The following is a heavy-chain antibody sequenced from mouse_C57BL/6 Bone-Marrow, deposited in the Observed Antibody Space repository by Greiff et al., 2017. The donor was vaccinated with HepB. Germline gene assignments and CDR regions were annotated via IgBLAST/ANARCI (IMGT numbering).Heavy chain of an antibody. J-gene: IGHJ4*01. CDR3: ARNGYGNCGGGAMDD. V-gene: IGHV2-2*01. CDR2: IWSGGST. CDR1: GFSLPSYG. D-gene: IGHD2-10*02. Sequence: QVQLQQSGPGLVQPSQSLSITCTVSGFSLPSYGVHWVRQSPGKGLEWLGVIWSGGSTDYNAAFISRLSISKNNSKSQVFVKMNSLQADDTDIYYCARNGYGNCGGGAMDDWGQGTSVTVSS.